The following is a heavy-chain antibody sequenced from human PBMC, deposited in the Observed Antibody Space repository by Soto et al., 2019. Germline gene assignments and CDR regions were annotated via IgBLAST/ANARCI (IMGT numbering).Heavy chain of an antibody. J-gene: IGHJ6*02. D-gene: IGHD3-3*01. Sequence: QVQLVQSGSSVKKPGSSVKVSCKASGGTFSSYAISWVRQAPGQGLEWMGGIIPIFNATPYAQKFQGRVTLTADETTSPAYMELSSLRSEATAVYYCAREVFDSEIYYGMDVWGQGTTVTVSS. V-gene: IGHV1-69*01. CDR2: IIPIFNAT. CDR3: AREVFDSEIYYGMDV. CDR1: GGTFSSYA.